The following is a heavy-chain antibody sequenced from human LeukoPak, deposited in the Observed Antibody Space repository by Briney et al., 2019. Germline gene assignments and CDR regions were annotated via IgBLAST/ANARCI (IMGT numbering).Heavy chain of an antibody. CDR3: ARVYYSNSYDYWYFDL. Sequence: PSETLSLTCAVYGESFTTFYWGWIRQTPGKGLEWIGEINHTGSTNYNPSLKSRVTISVDTSKNQFSLKLSSVTAADTAVYYCARVYYSNSYDYWYFDLWGRGTLVTVSS. D-gene: IGHD6-13*01. J-gene: IGHJ2*01. V-gene: IGHV4-34*01. CDR2: INHTGST. CDR1: GESFTTFY.